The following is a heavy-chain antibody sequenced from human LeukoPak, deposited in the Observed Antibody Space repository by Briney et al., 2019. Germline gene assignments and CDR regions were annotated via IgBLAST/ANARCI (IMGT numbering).Heavy chain of an antibody. CDR2: VYNIGTT. V-gene: IGHV4-59*01. CDR1: GGSISSYY. D-gene: IGHD1-20*01. J-gene: IGHJ6*03. CDR3: ARQKRGGGLAGTLGDYYYYYYMDV. Sequence: SETLSLTCTVSGGSISSYYWSWIRQPPGRGLEWIGYVYNIGTTNYNPSLKRRVTISLDTPKNQFSLKLTSVTAADTAVYYCARQKRGGGLAGTLGDYYYYYYMDVWGRGTTVTVSS.